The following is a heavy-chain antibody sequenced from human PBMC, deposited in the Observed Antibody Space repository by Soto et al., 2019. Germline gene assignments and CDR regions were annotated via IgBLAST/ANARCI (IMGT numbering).Heavy chain of an antibody. D-gene: IGHD3-3*01. Sequence: GGSLRLSCAASGFTFSSYGMHWVRQAPGKGLEWVAVISYDGSNKYYADSVKGRFTISRDNSKNTLYLQMNSLRAEDTAVYYCARELSTIFGVVDAGGMDVWGQGTTVTVSS. V-gene: IGHV3-30*03. J-gene: IGHJ6*02. CDR2: ISYDGSNK. CDR3: ARELSTIFGVVDAGGMDV. CDR1: GFTFSSYG.